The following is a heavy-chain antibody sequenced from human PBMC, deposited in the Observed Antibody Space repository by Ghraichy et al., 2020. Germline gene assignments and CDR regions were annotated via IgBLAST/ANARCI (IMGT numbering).Heavy chain of an antibody. CDR1: GFTFSSYG. Sequence: GGSLRLSCAASGFTFSSYGMHWVRQAPGKGLEWVAVISYDGSNKYYADSVKGRFTISRDNSKNTLYLQMNSLRAEDTAVYYCAKDVYYDFWSGYYRYYYGMDVWGQGTTVTVSS. CDR3: AKDVYYDFWSGYYRYYYGMDV. D-gene: IGHD3-3*01. CDR2: ISYDGSNK. J-gene: IGHJ6*02. V-gene: IGHV3-30*18.